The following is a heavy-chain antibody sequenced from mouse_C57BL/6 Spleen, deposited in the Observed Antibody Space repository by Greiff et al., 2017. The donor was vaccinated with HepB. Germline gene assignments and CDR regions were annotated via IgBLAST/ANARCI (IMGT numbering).Heavy chain of an antibody. Sequence: EVQLVESGPGMVKPSQSLSLTCTVTGYSITSGYDWHWIRHFPGNKLEWMGYISYSGSTNYNPSLKSRISITHDTSKNHFFLKLNSVTTEDTATYYCARDKAPFYAMDYWGQGTSVTVSS. CDR2: ISYSGST. CDR1: GYSITSGYD. V-gene: IGHV3-1*01. CDR3: ARDKAPFYAMDY. J-gene: IGHJ4*01.